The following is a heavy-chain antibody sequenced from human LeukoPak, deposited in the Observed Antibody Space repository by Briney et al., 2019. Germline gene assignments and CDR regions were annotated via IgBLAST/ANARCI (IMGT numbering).Heavy chain of an antibody. D-gene: IGHD3-22*01. Sequence: SETLSLTCTVSGGSISSSSYYWGWIRQPPGKGLEWIGSIYYSGSTYYNPSLKSRVTISVDTSKNQFSLKLSSVTAADTAVYYCARGDYYDSSGNFDYWGQGTLVTVSS. V-gene: IGHV4-39*01. CDR1: GGSISSSSYY. J-gene: IGHJ4*02. CDR3: ARGDYYDSSGNFDY. CDR2: IYYSGST.